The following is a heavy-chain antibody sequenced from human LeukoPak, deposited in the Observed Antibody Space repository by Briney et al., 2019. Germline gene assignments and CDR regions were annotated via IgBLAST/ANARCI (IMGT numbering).Heavy chain of an antibody. CDR1: GYTVTSYD. V-gene: IGHV1-8*01. D-gene: IGHD2-2*02. J-gene: IGHJ4*02. Sequence: GASVKASCKASGYTVTSYDINWLRQATGQGLEWMGWMNPNSGNTGYAQKFQGRVTITRDTSISTAYMELSGLSSDDTAVYFYPKDCSRTSCYTRFDYLGQGTLVTVSS. CDR2: MNPNSGNT. CDR3: PKDCSRTSCYTRFDY.